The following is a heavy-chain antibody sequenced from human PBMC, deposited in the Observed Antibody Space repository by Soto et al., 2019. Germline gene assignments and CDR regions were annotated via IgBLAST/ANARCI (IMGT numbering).Heavy chain of an antibody. Sequence: QVQLVQSGAEVKKPGASVKVSCKASGYTFTSYAMHWVRQAPGQRLEWMGWINAGNGNTKYSQKFQGRVTITRDTAASKAYMELSSLRSEDTAVYYCARDPMTTVPYYYYYYGMDVWGQGTTVTVSS. CDR1: GYTFTSYA. CDR2: INAGNGNT. CDR3: ARDPMTTVPYYYYYYGMDV. J-gene: IGHJ6*02. V-gene: IGHV1-3*01. D-gene: IGHD4-17*01.